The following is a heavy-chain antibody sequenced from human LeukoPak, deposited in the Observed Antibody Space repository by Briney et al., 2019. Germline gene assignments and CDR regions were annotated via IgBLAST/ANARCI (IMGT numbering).Heavy chain of an antibody. J-gene: IGHJ4*02. D-gene: IGHD6-19*01. CDR1: GFTFSSYE. CDR3: ARDSSGWYYFDY. CDR2: ISGSGGTI. V-gene: IGHV3-48*03. Sequence: GGTLRLSCAASGFTFSSYEMNWVRQAPGKGLEWVSYISGSGGTIYYGDSVKGRFTISRDNAKNSMYLQMNSLRAEDTAIYYCARDSSGWYYFDYWGQGILVTVSS.